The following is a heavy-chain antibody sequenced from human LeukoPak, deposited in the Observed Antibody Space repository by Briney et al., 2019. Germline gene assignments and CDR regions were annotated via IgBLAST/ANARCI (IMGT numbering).Heavy chain of an antibody. J-gene: IGHJ4*02. CDR1: GFTVSSND. D-gene: IGHD6-13*01. CDR3: ASRSWDD. V-gene: IGHV3-66*01. CDR2: IYSDGNT. Sequence: GGSRRLSGAASGFTVSSNDMSWFRRRPGTGLYWGSVIYSDGNTYDPDSVKGRFTIYRHNSQNTVYLQMNSLRAEPTAVYYCASRSWDDWGEGTLVTVSS.